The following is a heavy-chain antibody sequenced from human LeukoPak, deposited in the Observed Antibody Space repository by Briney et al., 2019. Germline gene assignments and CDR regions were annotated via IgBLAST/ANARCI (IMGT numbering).Heavy chain of an antibody. CDR1: GFNFNYYA. Sequence: GGSLRLSCAASGFNFNYYAMNWVRQAPGKGLEWVSGISGSGGGTYYADSVKGRFTISRDNSKNTLYLQMNSLRAEDTAVYYCAKGIDVLTAYLDYWGQETLVTVSS. CDR2: ISGSGGGT. V-gene: IGHV3-23*01. CDR3: AKGIDVLTAYLDY. D-gene: IGHD3-9*01. J-gene: IGHJ4*02.